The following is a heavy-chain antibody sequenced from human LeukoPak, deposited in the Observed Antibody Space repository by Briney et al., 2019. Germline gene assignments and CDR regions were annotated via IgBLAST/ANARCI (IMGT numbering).Heavy chain of an antibody. V-gene: IGHV3-7*01. Sequence: GGSLRLSCAASGFIFTNYFMSWVRQAPGKGLEWVASIKHDGSEKYYVDSVRGRFTISRDNTKNSLYLQMSSLRAEDTAVYYCATDRGWRTSGYYLYYFEYWGQGVLVTVSS. CDR3: ATDRGWRTSGYYLYYFEY. J-gene: IGHJ4*02. CDR1: GFIFTNYF. D-gene: IGHD3-3*01. CDR2: IKHDGSEK.